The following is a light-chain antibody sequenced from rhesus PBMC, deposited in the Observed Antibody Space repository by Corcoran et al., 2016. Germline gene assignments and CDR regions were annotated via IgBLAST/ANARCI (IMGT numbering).Light chain of an antibody. J-gene: IGKJ4*01. V-gene: IGKV1-25*01. CDR3: QQHNSYPLT. CDR2: KAS. CDR1: QGISSY. Sequence: DIQMTQSPSSLSASVGDTVTITSRASQGISSYLAWYQQQPGKAPKLLIYKASTLERGVPSRFIGSGSGTDFTLTISSLQPEDFATYYCQQHNSYPLTFGRGTKVEIK.